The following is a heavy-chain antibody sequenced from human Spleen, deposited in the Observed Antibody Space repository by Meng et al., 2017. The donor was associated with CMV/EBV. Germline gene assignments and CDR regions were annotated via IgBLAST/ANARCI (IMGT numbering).Heavy chain of an antibody. V-gene: IGHV3-7*01. J-gene: IGHJ6*02. D-gene: IGHD3-3*01. CDR1: GFLFSGFW. CDR3: ARERNDFWSGYYDDMDV. CDR2: IKPDGSEK. Sequence: GESLKISCAASGFLFSGFWMNWVRQAPGKGLEWVANIKPDGSEKHYVDSVKGRFTISRDNAKNSLYLQMNSLRAEDTAVYYCARERNDFWSGYYDDMDVWGQGTTVTVSS.